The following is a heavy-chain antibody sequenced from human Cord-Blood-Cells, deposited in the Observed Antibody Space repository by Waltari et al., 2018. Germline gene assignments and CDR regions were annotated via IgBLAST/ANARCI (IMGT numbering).Heavy chain of an antibody. J-gene: IGHJ5*02. CDR3: ARAHCSSTSCYNWFDP. Sequence: QVQLVQSGAAVKKPGSSVKVSCKASGGTFSSYAISWVRQDPGQGLEWMGRIIPIRGIANYAQKFQGRVTITADKSTSTAYMELSSLRSEDTAVYYCARAHCSSTSCYNWFDPWGQGTLVTVSS. D-gene: IGHD2-2*01. CDR2: IIPIRGIA. CDR1: GGTFSSYA. V-gene: IGHV1-69*09.